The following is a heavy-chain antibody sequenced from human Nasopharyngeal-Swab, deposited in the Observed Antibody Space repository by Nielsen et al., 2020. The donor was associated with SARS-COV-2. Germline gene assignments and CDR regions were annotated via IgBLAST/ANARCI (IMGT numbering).Heavy chain of an antibody. J-gene: IGHJ3*02. Sequence: SETLSLTCTVSGGSISSSSYYWGWIRQPPGKGLEWIGSIYYSGSTYYNPSLKSRVTISVDTSKNQFSLKLSSVTAADTAVYYCARSYCDSTRCANAFAIWGQGTMVTVSS. V-gene: IGHV4-39*01. CDR2: IYYSGST. D-gene: IGHD2-2*01. CDR1: GGSISSSSYY. CDR3: ARSYCDSTRCANAFAI.